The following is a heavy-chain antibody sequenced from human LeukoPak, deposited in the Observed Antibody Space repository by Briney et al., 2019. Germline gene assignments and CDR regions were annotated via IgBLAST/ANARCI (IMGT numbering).Heavy chain of an antibody. V-gene: IGHV4-30-2*01. CDR2: IYHSGST. Sequence: PSETLSLTCAVSGGSVSSGGYSLSWIRQPPGKGLEWIGYIYHSGSTYYNPSLKSRVTISVDRSKNQFSLKLSSVTAADTAVYYCASDYGDYGFDYWGQGTLVTVSS. J-gene: IGHJ4*02. CDR3: ASDYGDYGFDY. CDR1: GGSVSSGGYS. D-gene: IGHD4-17*01.